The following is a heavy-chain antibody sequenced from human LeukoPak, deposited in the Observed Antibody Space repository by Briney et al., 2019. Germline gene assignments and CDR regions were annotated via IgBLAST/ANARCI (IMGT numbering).Heavy chain of an antibody. CDR1: GFTFSSYG. Sequence: GGSLRLSCAASGFTFSSYGMHWVRQAPGKGLEWVAVIWYDGRNKYYADSVKGRFTISRDNSKNTLYLQMNSLRAEDTAVYYCAKDGYRNGPPHKTIDYWGQGTLVTVSS. J-gene: IGHJ4*02. V-gene: IGHV3-33*06. CDR3: AKDGYRNGPPHKTIDY. CDR2: IWYDGRNK. D-gene: IGHD4-11*01.